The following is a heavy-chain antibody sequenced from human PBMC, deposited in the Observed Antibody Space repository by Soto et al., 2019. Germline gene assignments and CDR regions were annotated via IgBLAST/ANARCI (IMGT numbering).Heavy chain of an antibody. Sequence: QVQLQESGPGLVRPSQTLSLTCSVSGASISSAAYYWSWIRQPPGMGLEWIGYKHYNGDAHYNPSLKSRVTISLDTSNNEFSLNLASVTAADTAIYYCVRRCKKASAQCDSWFDPWGPGTLVTVSS. CDR1: GASISSAAYY. D-gene: IGHD2-21*02. CDR2: KHYNGDA. CDR3: VRRCKKASAQCDSWFDP. J-gene: IGHJ5*02. V-gene: IGHV4-30-4*01.